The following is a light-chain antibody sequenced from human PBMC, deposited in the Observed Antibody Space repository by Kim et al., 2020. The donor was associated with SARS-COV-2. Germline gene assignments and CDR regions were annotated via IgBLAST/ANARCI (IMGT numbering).Light chain of an antibody. V-gene: IGKV1-39*01. CDR2: AAS. Sequence: EIQMTQSPSSLSASVGDRVTITCRTSQSISSYLNWYQQKPGKAPKFLIYAASNLQSGVPSRFSGSGSETDFTLTITSLQPEDFATYYCQQSHSTPRTFGQGTKVDIK. CDR3: QQSHSTPRT. CDR1: QSISSY. J-gene: IGKJ1*01.